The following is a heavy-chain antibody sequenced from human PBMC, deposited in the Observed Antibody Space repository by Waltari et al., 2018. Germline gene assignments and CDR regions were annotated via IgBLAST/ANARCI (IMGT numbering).Heavy chain of an antibody. V-gene: IGHV1-2*02. J-gene: IGHJ4*02. CDR2: INPNTGGT. Sequence: QVQLVQSGAEVKKPGASVTVSCKASGYNFLGYYIHWVRQAPGQGLEWMGWINPNTGGTKYAQKYQGRVTLTRDTSISTAYMELSSLGSDDMAVFYCARQAARNFDYWGQGTLVTVSS. CDR3: ARQAARNFDY. CDR1: GYNFLGYY.